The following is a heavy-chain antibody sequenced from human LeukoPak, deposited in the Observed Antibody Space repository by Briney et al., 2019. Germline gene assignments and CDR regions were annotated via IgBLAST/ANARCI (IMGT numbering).Heavy chain of an antibody. Sequence: GGSLRLSCAASGFTFSSYGMHWVRQAPGKGLEWVAVIWNDGSKSNYPDSVKGRFTISRDDSKNTLFLQMSSLRVEDTAVYYCARDWGEEGFDYWGQGTLVTVSS. CDR1: GFTFSSYG. V-gene: IGHV3-33*01. J-gene: IGHJ4*02. CDR3: ARDWGEEGFDY. CDR2: IWNDGSKS. D-gene: IGHD3-10*01.